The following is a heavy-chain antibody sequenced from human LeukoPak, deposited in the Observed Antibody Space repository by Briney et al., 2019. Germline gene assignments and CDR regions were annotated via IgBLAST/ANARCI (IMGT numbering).Heavy chain of an antibody. CDR1: NYSISSGYY. CDR3: ARGRGGGFASSSFDY. D-gene: IGHD3-16*01. Sequence: SETLSLTCAASNYSISSGYYWGWIRQPPGKGLEWIGSIYHSGSTYYNPSLKSRVTISADTSKNQFSLKLTSVTATDTAVYYCARGRGGGFASSSFDYWDQGTPVTVSS. V-gene: IGHV4-38-2*01. CDR2: IYHSGST. J-gene: IGHJ4*02.